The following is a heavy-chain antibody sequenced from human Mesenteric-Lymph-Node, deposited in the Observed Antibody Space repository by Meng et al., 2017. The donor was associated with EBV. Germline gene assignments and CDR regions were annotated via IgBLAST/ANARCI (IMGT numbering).Heavy chain of an antibody. CDR1: GFTVSGYD. Sequence: EVQLVDSGGGLGKPGGSLRLSCAASGFTVSGYDMNWLRQAPGKGLEWVSSVRSSNTYIYYADSVKGRFTISRDNAKNSVYLQMNSLRDEDTAVYYCARGASFFDYWCQGTLVTVSS. J-gene: IGHJ4*02. CDR3: ARGASFFDY. CDR2: VRSSNTYI. D-gene: IGHD3-10*01. V-gene: IGHV3-21*01.